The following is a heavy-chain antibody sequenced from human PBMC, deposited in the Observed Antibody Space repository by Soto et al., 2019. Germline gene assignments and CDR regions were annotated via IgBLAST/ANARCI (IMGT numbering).Heavy chain of an antibody. D-gene: IGHD1-26*01. J-gene: IGHJ4*02. CDR2: INANTGAT. CDR3: GLDEHQWDQRFLDY. Sequence: QVRLVQSGAEVGQPGASVKVSCKASGHTSRNNGISWVRQAPGQGLEWMGFINANTGATNYARKFRGRLTLTTDTFPRTVHMELRSLSSHDTTVYYRGLDEHQWDQRFLDYSGQGTLVTVSS. CDR1: GHTSRNNG. V-gene: IGHV1-18*01.